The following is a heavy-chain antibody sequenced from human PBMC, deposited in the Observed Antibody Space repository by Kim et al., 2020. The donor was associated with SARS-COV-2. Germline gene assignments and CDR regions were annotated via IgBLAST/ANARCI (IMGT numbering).Heavy chain of an antibody. CDR2: IIPIHGVA. J-gene: IGHJ4*02. CDR3: ARETVVRGGYFDY. D-gene: IGHD2-15*01. Sequence: SVKVSCKASGCTFSSYTISWVRQAPGQGLEWMGRIIPIHGVANYSQKFQGRVTITADKSTSTAYMELSSLRSEDTAVYYCARETVVRGGYFDYWGQGTLVTVSS. V-gene: IGHV1-69*04. CDR1: GCTFSSYT.